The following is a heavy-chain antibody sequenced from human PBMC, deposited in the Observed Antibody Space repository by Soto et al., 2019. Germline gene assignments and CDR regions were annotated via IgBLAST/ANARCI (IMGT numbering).Heavy chain of an antibody. D-gene: IGHD3-3*01. CDR1: GGSISSYY. J-gene: IGHJ6*03. CDR2: IYYSGST. CDR3: GRVPRIAIFGVARRANYDYYYVAV. V-gene: IGHV4-59*01. Sequence: QVQLQESGPGLVKPSETLSLTCTVSGGSISSYYWSWIRQPPGKGLEWIGDIYYSGSTNYNPSLKRRVTITVDTSNNQFSLNLSSVTAADTAVYYCGRVPRIAIFGVARRANYDYYYVAVWGKGTTVTV.